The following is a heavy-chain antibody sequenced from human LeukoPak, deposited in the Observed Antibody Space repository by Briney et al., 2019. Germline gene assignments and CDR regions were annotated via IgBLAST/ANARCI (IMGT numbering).Heavy chain of an antibody. Sequence: GGSLRLSCAASGFIVSSNYMSWVRQAPGKGLEWVSVIFSGGTTYYADSVKGRFTISRDNSKNTLYLQMNSLRAEDTAVYYCAKDLSGTDDYWGQGTLVTVSS. V-gene: IGHV3-53*01. CDR2: IFSGGTT. J-gene: IGHJ4*02. D-gene: IGHD1-1*01. CDR1: GFIVSSNY. CDR3: AKDLSGTDDY.